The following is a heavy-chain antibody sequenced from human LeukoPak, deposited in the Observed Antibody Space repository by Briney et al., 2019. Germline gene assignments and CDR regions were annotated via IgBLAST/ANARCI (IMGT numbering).Heavy chain of an antibody. V-gene: IGHV4-38-2*02. D-gene: IGHD1-7*01. CDR1: GNSINSGYY. Sequence: PSETLSLTCTVSGNSINSGYYWGWIRQPPGKGLRWIAIIYHSGTTYYNPSLKSRVTISVDTSKNQFSLRLTSVTAADTAVYYCARSPTYNWNYLSWYFDLRGRGTLVTVSS. CDR2: IYHSGTT. J-gene: IGHJ2*01. CDR3: ARSPTYNWNYLSWYFDL.